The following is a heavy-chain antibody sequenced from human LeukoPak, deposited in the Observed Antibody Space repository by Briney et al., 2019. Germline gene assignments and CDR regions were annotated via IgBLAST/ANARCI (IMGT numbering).Heavy chain of an antibody. CDR1: GFTFSSYW. D-gene: IGHD3-22*01. V-gene: IGHV3-74*01. CDR2: INSDGSST. Sequence: GGYLRLSCAASGFTFSSYWMHWVRQAPGKGLVWVSRINSDGSSTSYADSVKGRFTISRDNAKNTLYLQMNSLRAEDTAVYYCARVLPDSSGYYKSYYYYMDVWGKGTTVTVSS. CDR3: ARVLPDSSGYYKSYYYYMDV. J-gene: IGHJ6*03.